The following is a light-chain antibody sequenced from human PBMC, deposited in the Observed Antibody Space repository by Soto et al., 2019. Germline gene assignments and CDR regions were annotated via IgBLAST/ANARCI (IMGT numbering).Light chain of an antibody. CDR2: AAS. CDR3: QKYDSAPYT. CDR1: QGIRKY. J-gene: IGKJ2*01. V-gene: IGKV1-27*01. Sequence: DIPMTQFPSSLSAFVGDTVTITCRASQGIRKYLAWYEQKPGKVPNLLIYAASSLQSGVPSRFSGSGSGTDFTLTISNLQPEDVGTYYCQKYDSAPYTFGQGTKLEI.